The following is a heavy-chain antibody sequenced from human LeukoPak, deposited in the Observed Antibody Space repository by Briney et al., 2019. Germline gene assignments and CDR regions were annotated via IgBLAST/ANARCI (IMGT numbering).Heavy chain of an antibody. CDR3: ARESLSGGGMTWFDP. J-gene: IGHJ5*02. Sequence: SETLSLTCTVSGYSISSGYYWGWIRQPPGKGLEWIGSIYHSGSTYYNLSLKSRVTISVDTSKNQFSLKLSSVTAADTAVYYCARESLSGGGMTWFDPWGQGTLVTVSS. V-gene: IGHV4-38-2*02. D-gene: IGHD2-15*01. CDR1: GYSISSGYY. CDR2: IYHSGST.